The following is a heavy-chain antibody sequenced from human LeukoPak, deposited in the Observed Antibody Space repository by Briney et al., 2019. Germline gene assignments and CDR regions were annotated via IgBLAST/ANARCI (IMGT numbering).Heavy chain of an antibody. CDR1: GGSFSVYY. CDR2: INHSGST. CDR3: AGGMVRGVIRYFQH. D-gene: IGHD3-10*01. V-gene: IGHV4-34*01. J-gene: IGHJ1*01. Sequence: SETLSLTCAVYGGSFSVYYWSWIRQPPGKGLEWIGEINHSGSTNYNPSLKSRVTISVDTSKNQFSLKLSSVTAADTAVYYCAGGMVRGVIRYFQHWGQGTLVTVSS.